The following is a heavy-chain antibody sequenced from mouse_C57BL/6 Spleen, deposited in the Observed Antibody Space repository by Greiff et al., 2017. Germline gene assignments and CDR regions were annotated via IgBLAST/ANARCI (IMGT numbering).Heavy chain of an antibody. CDR3: VRDPARGGTGYFDV. Sequence: EVQRVESGGGLVQPKGSLKLSCAASGFTFNTYAMHWVRQAPGKGLEWVARIRSKSSNYATYYADSVKDRFTISRDDSQSMLYLQMNNLKTEDSAMYYCVRDPARGGTGYFDVWGTGTTVTVSS. CDR1: GFTFNTYA. J-gene: IGHJ1*03. CDR2: IRSKSSNYAT. V-gene: IGHV10-3*01. D-gene: IGHD3-3*01.